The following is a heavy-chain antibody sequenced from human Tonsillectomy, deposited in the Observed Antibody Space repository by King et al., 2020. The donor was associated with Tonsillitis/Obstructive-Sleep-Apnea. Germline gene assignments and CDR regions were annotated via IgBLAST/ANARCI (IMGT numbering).Heavy chain of an antibody. CDR3: ARESATYSFEGVWRPPSKDYYYMDV. V-gene: IGHV4-39*01. Sequence: QLQESCPGLGKPSETLALTCTVSWGSISRCIYDLGWIRQPPGNGPEWIGSIYFCGSTYSNPPLKSRLTMSEDTPQNQFSLKLSSVTAADTAVYYCARESATYSFEGVWRPPSKDYYYMDVWGKGTTVTDSS. D-gene: IGHD1-26*01. CDR2: IYFCGST. CDR1: WGSISRCIYD. J-gene: IGHJ6*03.